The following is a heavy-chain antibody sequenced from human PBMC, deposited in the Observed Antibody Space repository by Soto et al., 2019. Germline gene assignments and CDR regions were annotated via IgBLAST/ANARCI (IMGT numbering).Heavy chain of an antibody. CDR1: GFTFSSYA. Sequence: EVQLLESGGGLVQPGGSLRLSCAASGFTFSSYAMSWVRQAPGKGLEWVSAISGSGGSTYYADSVKGRFTISRDNSKNTLYLQMNSLRAEDTAVYYCAKDSQYYDILTVSSHYWGQGTLVTVSS. J-gene: IGHJ4*02. CDR2: ISGSGGST. V-gene: IGHV3-23*01. CDR3: AKDSQYYDILTVSSHY. D-gene: IGHD3-9*01.